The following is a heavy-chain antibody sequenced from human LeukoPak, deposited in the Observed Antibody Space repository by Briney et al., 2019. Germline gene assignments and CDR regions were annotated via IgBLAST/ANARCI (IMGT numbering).Heavy chain of an antibody. CDR3: ARATQWLVGNFDY. D-gene: IGHD6-19*01. J-gene: IGHJ4*02. Sequence: SETLSLTRTVSGGSISSYYWSWIRQPPGKGLEWIGYIYYSGSTNYNPSLMSRVTISVDTSKNQFSLKLSSVTAADTAVYYCARATQWLVGNFDYWGQGTLVTVSS. V-gene: IGHV4-59*01. CDR2: IYYSGST. CDR1: GGSISSYY.